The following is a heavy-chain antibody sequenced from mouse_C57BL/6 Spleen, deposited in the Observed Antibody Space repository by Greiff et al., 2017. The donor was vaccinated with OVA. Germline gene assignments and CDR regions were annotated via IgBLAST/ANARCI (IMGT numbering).Heavy chain of an antibody. CDR3: ARGDDYAAGFAY. V-gene: IGHV14-2*01. Sequence: VQLQQSGAELVKPGASVKLSCTASGFNIKDYYMHWVKQRTEQGLEWIGRIDPEDGETTYAPKFQGKATIPADTSSNTAYLQLSSLTSEDTAVYYCARGDDYAAGFAYWGQGTLVTVAA. J-gene: IGHJ3*01. CDR1: GFNIKDYY. CDR2: IDPEDGET. D-gene: IGHD2-4*01.